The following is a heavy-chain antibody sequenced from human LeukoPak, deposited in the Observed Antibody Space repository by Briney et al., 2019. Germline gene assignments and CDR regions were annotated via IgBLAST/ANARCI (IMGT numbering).Heavy chain of an antibody. CDR1: GFTITNFW. V-gene: IGHV3-7*01. CDR2: IKQDGSGE. Sequence: GGSLRLSCAVSGFTITNFWMSWVRQAPGKGLEWVANIKQDGSGEFYVDSVKGRFTISRVSAKNSLYLHMNSLRHEDTAVYYCARDLFDYWGQGTLVTVSS. J-gene: IGHJ4*02. CDR3: ARDLFDY.